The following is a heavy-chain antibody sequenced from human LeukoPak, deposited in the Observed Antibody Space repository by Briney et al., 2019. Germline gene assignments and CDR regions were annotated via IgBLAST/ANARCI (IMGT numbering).Heavy chain of an antibody. CDR1: GFTFSSYA. J-gene: IGHJ4*02. D-gene: IGHD6-19*01. Sequence: GGSLRLSCAASGFTFSSYAMSWVRQAPGKGLEWVSAIRDSGSSTHYADSVKGRFTTSRDNSKNTLFLQMNSLRAEDTAVYYCASSSGFGEAFDYWGQGTLVTVSS. CDR3: ASSSGFGEAFDY. CDR2: IRDSGSST. V-gene: IGHV3-23*01.